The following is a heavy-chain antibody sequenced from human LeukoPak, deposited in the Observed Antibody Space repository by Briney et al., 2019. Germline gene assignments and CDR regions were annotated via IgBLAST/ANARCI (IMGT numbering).Heavy chain of an antibody. J-gene: IGHJ4*02. CDR3: ARSGILYALDN. Sequence: GGSLRLSCAASGFTFSSYWMSSVRQAPGKGLEWVANIKQDGSEKYYVDSVKGRFTISRDNAKNSLYLQMNSLRAEDTAVYYCARSGILYALDNWGQGTLVTVSS. D-gene: IGHD2-8*01. CDR2: IKQDGSEK. CDR1: GFTFSSYW. V-gene: IGHV3-7*01.